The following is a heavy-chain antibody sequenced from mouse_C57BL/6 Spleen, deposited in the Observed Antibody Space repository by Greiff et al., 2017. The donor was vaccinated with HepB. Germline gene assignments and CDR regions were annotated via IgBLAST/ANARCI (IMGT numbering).Heavy chain of an antibody. V-gene: IGHV1-85*01. Sequence: VKLMESGPELVKPGASVKLSCKASGYTFTSYDINWVKQRPGQGLEWIGWIYPRDGSTKYNEKFKGKATLTVDTSSSTAYMELHSLTSEDSAVYFCARCAGGSSYNYFDYWGQGTTLTVSS. CDR1: GYTFTSYD. J-gene: IGHJ2*01. CDR2: IYPRDGST. CDR3: ARCAGGSSYNYFDY. D-gene: IGHD1-1*01.